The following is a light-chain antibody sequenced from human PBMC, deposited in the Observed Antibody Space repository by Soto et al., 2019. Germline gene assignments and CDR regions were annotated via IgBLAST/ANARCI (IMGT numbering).Light chain of an antibody. V-gene: IGLV2-14*01. CDR3: GSYTSDSTGV. Sequence: QSALTQPASVSGSPGQSITISCTGTSSDVGGYNYVSWYQHHPGKAPKLMIFEVSNRPSGVSNRFSGSKSGNTASLTISGLQAQDEADYYCGSYTSDSTGVFGGGTKLTVL. CDR2: EVS. J-gene: IGLJ3*02. CDR1: SSDVGGYNY.